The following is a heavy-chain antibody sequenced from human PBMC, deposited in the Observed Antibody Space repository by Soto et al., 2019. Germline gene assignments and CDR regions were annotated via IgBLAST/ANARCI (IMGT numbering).Heavy chain of an antibody. CDR3: GKEGRGSGWSVCDF. V-gene: IGHV3-23*01. Sequence: VQLLESGGGLVQPGGSLRLSCAASGFIFRDYAMNWVRQAPGKGLEWVSDISGSGDSARYADSVKGRFTISRDNSRDTLYLHMNSLRVDDTAVDYCGKEGRGSGWSVCDFWGQGDLVTVSS. D-gene: IGHD6-19*01. CDR2: ISGSGDSA. CDR1: GFIFRDYA. J-gene: IGHJ4*02.